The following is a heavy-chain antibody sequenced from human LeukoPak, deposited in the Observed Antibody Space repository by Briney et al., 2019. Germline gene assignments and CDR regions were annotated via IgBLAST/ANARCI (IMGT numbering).Heavy chain of an antibody. D-gene: IGHD6-13*01. CDR3: ARDGSKGRSSSWYEGFDP. V-gene: IGHV6-1*01. J-gene: IGHJ5*02. CDR2: TYYRSKWYN. Sequence: SQTLSLTFAISGDTVSNTRAAWNWLRLSPSRGLEWLGRTYYRSKWYNDYAVSVESRITIKPDTSKNQFSLQLNSVTPEDTAVYYCARDGSKGRSSSWYEGFDPWGQGTLVTGSS. CDR1: GDTVSNTRAA.